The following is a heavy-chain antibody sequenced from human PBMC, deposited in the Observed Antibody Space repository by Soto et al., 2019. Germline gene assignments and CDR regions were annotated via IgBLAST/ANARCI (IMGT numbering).Heavy chain of an antibody. CDR3: ARAASHPDY. J-gene: IGHJ4*02. V-gene: IGHV1-3*01. CDR1: GYTFTSYA. CDR2: MNADSGDT. Sequence: QVQLVQSGAEVKKPGASVKVYCKASGYTFTSYAMYWVRQAPGQRLEWMGWMNADSGDTKYYQKFQGRVTITRDTSASTAYMELSSLTSEDTAVYYCARAASHPDYWGQGTLVTVSS.